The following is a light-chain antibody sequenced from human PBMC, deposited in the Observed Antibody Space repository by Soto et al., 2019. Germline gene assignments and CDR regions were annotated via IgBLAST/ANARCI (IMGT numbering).Light chain of an antibody. Sequence: QSVLTQPPSVSGAPGQRVTISCTGSSSNIGAAYDVHWYQHLPGKAPKLLIYGNNNRPSGGPDRFSGSKSDTSASLAITGLQAEDEADYFCQSYDTRLSGAIFGGGTKLTVL. CDR3: QSYDTRLSGAI. CDR1: SSNIGAAYD. CDR2: GNN. J-gene: IGLJ2*01. V-gene: IGLV1-40*01.